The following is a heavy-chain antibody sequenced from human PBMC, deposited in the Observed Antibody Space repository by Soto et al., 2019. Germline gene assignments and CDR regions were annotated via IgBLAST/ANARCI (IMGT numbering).Heavy chain of an antibody. CDR3: VREAYIGYGHAIDH. CDR2: NYHSGTT. V-gene: IGHV4-59*01. CDR1: GVTIIIYY. D-gene: IGHD5-12*01. Sequence: PSETLSLACAVSGVTIIIYYCSWIRHPPGKGLEWIGYNYHSGTTNYNPSLKSRVTISVDTSKNQFSLRLTSVTAADTAIYYCVREAYIGYGHAIDHWGQGTLVTVSS. J-gene: IGHJ4*02.